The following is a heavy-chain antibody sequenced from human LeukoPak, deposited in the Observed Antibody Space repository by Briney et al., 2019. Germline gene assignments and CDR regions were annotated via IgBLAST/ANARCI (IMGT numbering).Heavy chain of an antibody. V-gene: IGHV3-30*03. CDR3: ATGGDIVVVTAIAFQNDY. D-gene: IGHD2-21*02. CDR2: ISYDGSNK. J-gene: IGHJ4*02. CDR1: GFTFSSYG. Sequence: PGRSLRLSCAASGFTFSSYGMHWVRQAPGKGLEWVAVISYDGSNKYYADSVKGRFTISRDNSKNTLYLQMNSLRAEDTAVYYCATGGDIVVVTAIAFQNDYWGQGTLVTVSS.